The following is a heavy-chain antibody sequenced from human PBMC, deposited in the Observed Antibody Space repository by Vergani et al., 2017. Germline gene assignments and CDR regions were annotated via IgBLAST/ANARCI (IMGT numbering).Heavy chain of an antibody. CDR1: EYSFGNYW. J-gene: IGHJ4*02. Sequence: EVELVQSGPEMRKPGESLKISCKGSEYSFGNYWMGWVRQMPGKGLEWMGIIYPADSDTRYSSSFQGQVTISADKSISTACLQWDSLKASDTALYYCARHTTYTDSWGQGTLVTVSS. CDR3: ARHTTYTDS. CDR2: IYPADSDT. D-gene: IGHD1-1*01. V-gene: IGHV5-51*01.